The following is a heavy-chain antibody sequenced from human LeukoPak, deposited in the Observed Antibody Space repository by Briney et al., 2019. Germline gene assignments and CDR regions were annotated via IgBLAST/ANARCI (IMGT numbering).Heavy chain of an antibody. D-gene: IGHD5-18*01. J-gene: IGHJ4*02. CDR1: GFTYSSYA. CDR3: ARDGAIQLWPNFDY. V-gene: IGHV3-30-3*01. Sequence: GGSLRLSCAASGFTYSSYAMHWVRQAPGKGLEWVAVISYDGSNKYYADSVKGRFTVSRDNSKNTLYLQMNSLRAEDTAVYYCARDGAIQLWPNFDYWGQGTLVTVSS. CDR2: ISYDGSNK.